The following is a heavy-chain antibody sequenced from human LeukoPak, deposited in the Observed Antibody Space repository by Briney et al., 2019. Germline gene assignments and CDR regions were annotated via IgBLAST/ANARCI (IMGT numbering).Heavy chain of an antibody. D-gene: IGHD3-22*01. J-gene: IGHJ4*02. CDR3: ARGGRSGYYYPFDY. Sequence: PGRSLRLSCAASGFTFRNYAMHWVRQAPGKGLEWVAVISYDGSNKYYADSVKGRFTISRDNSKNTLYLQMNSLRAEDTAVYYCARGGRSGYYYPFDYWGQGTLVTVSS. CDR1: GFTFRNYA. CDR2: ISYDGSNK. V-gene: IGHV3-30*04.